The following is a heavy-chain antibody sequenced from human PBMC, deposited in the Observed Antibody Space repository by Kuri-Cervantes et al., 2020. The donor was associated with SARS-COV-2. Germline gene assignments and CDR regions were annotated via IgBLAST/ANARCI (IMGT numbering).Heavy chain of an antibody. V-gene: IGHV3-21*01. J-gene: IGHJ4*02. CDR1: GFTFSSYS. CDR3: ASGGPRIVVAGGHY. D-gene: IGHD6-19*01. Sequence: GGSLRLSCAASGFTFSSYSMNWVRQAPGKGLEWVSSISSSSSYIYYADSVKGRFTISRDNAKNSLYLQMNSLRAEDTAVYYCASGGPRIVVAGGHYWGQGTLVTVSS. CDR2: ISSSSSYI.